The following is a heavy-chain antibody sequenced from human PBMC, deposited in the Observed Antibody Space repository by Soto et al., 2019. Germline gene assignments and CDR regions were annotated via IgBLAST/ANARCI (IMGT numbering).Heavy chain of an antibody. CDR2: ISSTTNYI. V-gene: IGHV3-21*06. J-gene: IGHJ4*02. CDR1: GFTFTRYS. Sequence: PVGSLRLSCAASGFTFTRYSMNWVRQAPGKGLEWVSSISSTTNYIYYGDSMKGRFTISRDNAKNSLYLEMNSLRAEDTAVYYCARESEDLTSNFDYWGQGTLVTVLL. CDR3: ARESEDLTSNFDY.